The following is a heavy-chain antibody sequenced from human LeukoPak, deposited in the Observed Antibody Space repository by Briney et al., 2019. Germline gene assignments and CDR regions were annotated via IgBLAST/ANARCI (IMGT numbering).Heavy chain of an antibody. Sequence: SETLSLTCTVSGGSISSGSYYWSWIRQPAGKGLEWIGRIYTSGSTNYNPSLKSRVTISVDTSKNQFSLKLSSVTAADTAVYYCARASYYYDSSGYSGAFGIWGQGTMVTVSS. D-gene: IGHD3-22*01. CDR1: GGSISSGSYY. V-gene: IGHV4-61*02. CDR3: ARASYYYDSSGYSGAFGI. J-gene: IGHJ3*02. CDR2: IYTSGST.